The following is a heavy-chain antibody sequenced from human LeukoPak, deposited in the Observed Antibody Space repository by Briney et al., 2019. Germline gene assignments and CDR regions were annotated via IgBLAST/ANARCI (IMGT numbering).Heavy chain of an antibody. V-gene: IGHV4-59*01. CDR1: GGAISNYY. D-gene: IGHD6-19*01. CDR3: ARGAYSSGWYLEY. J-gene: IGHJ4*02. Sequence: SETLSLTCTVSGGAISNYYWIWIRRPPGKGLEWIGYIYYSGTTKYNPFLKSRATISVDTSKNQFSLNLNSVTAADTAVYYCARGAYSSGWYLEYWGQGTLVTVSS. CDR2: IYYSGTT.